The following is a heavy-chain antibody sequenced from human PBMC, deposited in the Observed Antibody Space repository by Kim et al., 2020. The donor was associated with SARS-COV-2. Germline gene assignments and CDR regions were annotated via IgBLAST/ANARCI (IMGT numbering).Heavy chain of an antibody. CDR1: GFTFSSYG. J-gene: IGHJ4*02. CDR3: ARGAGGQETSFDY. D-gene: IGHD3-16*01. Sequence: GGSLRLSCAASGFTFSSYGMHWVRQAPGKGLEWVAVISYDGSNKYYADSVKGRFTISRDNSKNTLYLQMNSLRAEDTAVYYCARGAGGQETSFDYWGQGTLVTVSS. V-gene: IGHV3-33*05. CDR2: ISYDGSNK.